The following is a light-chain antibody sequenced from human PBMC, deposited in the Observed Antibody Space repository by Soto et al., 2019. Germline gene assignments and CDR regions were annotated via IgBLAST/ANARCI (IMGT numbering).Light chain of an antibody. Sequence: EIVLTQSPGTLSLSPGERATLSCRASQSISSTYLTWYQQRPGQAPRLLIYGASTRATGIPDRFSGSGSGTDFTLTINRLEHEDFEVYYCQQYGSSLWTLGQGTKVDI. CDR2: GAS. V-gene: IGKV3-20*01. CDR3: QQYGSSLWT. CDR1: QSISSTY. J-gene: IGKJ1*01.